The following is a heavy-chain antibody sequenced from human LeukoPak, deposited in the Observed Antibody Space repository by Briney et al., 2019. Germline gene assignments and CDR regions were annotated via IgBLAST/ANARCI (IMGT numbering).Heavy chain of an antibody. CDR1: GFPFSSYA. D-gene: IGHD2/OR15-2a*01. J-gene: IGHJ4*02. V-gene: IGHV3-23*01. Sequence: GGSLSLSCAASGFPFSSYAMTWVRQAPGKGLEWVSGITGSGGTYYADSVKGRFTISRDNSKNTLYLQMNSLRAEDTAVYDCARDSYYSFCHWGQGTPVTVSS. CDR2: ITGSGGT. CDR3: ARDSYYSFCH.